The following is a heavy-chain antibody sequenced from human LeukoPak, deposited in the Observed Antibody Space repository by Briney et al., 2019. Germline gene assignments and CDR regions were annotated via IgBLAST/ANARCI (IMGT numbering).Heavy chain of an antibody. Sequence: GRSLRLSCTASGFTFGDYAMSWVRQAPGKGLEWVGFIRSKAYGGTTEYAASVKGRFTISRDDSKSNAYLQMNSLKTEDTAVYYCTRHNPYYFDYWGQGTLVTVSS. CDR2: IRSKAYGGTT. CDR3: TRHNPYYFDY. V-gene: IGHV3-49*04. J-gene: IGHJ4*02. D-gene: IGHD1-1*01. CDR1: GFTFGDYA.